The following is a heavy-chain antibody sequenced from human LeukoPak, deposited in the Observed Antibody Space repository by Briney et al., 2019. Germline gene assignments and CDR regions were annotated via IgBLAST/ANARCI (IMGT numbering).Heavy chain of an antibody. D-gene: IGHD3-22*01. CDR1: GFTFSSYA. J-gene: IGHJ6*02. CDR3: ARNYYYDSSDYYYYYGMDV. V-gene: IGHV3-23*01. CDR2: ISGSGGST. Sequence: GGSLRLSCAASGFTFSSYAMSWVRQAPGKGLEWVSAISGSGGSTYYADSVKGRFTISRDNAKNSLHLQVDSLRAEDTAVYYCARNYYYDSSDYYYYYGMDVWGQGTTVTVSS.